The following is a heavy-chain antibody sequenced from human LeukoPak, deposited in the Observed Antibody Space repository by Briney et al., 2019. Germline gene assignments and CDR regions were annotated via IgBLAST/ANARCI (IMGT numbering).Heavy chain of an antibody. V-gene: IGHV4-34*01. CDR2: INHSGNT. CDR3: AIGPRRGDAFDI. J-gene: IGHJ3*02. CDR1: GGSFSGYY. D-gene: IGHD6-6*01. Sequence: SETLSLTCAVYGGSFSGYYWGWIRQPPGKGLEWIGEINHSGNTNYNPSLKSRVTISVDTSKNQFSLKLSSMTAADTAVYYCAIGPRRGDAFDIWGQGTMVTVSS.